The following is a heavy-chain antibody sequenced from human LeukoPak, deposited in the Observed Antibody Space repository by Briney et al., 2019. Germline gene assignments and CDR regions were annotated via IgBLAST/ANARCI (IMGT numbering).Heavy chain of an antibody. CDR2: IRYDGSNK. J-gene: IGHJ6*03. Sequence: GGSLRLSCAVSGFTFSSYAMHWVRQAPGKGLEWVAFIRYDGSNKYYADSVKGRFTISRDNSRNTLYLQMNSLRAEDTAVYYCAKGSKEVLFTRDHYMDVWGKGTTVTISS. V-gene: IGHV3-30*02. D-gene: IGHD3-3*01. CDR3: AKGSKEVLFTRDHYMDV. CDR1: GFTFSSYA.